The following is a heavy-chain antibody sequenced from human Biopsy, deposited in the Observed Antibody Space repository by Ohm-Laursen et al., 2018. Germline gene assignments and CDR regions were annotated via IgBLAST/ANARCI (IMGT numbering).Heavy chain of an antibody. CDR2: IYYTGNT. CDR3: ARLSLYNGSYYWGY. Sequence: TLSLTCIVSGGSTSLYYWGWIRQPPGKRLEYLGNIYYTGNTNYNPSLKSRATISIDTSKKEFSLNRTSVTATDTAVYYCARLSLYNGSYYWGYWGQGTLVTVSS. V-gene: IGHV4-59*08. D-gene: IGHD1-26*01. CDR1: GGSTSLYY. J-gene: IGHJ4*02.